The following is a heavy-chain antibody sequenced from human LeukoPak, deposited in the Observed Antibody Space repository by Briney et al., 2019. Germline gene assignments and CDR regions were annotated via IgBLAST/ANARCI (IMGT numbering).Heavy chain of an antibody. CDR1: GYTFTSYD. CDR2: MNPNSGNT. Sequence: ASVKVSCKASGYTFTSYDINWVRQATGQGLEWMGWMNPNSGNTGYAQKFQGRVTITRNTSISTAYMELSSLRSEDTAVYYCARGLKLWGRGSGGSHKKYYYYYYMDVWGKGTTVTVSS. CDR3: ARGLKLWGRGSGGSHKKYYYYYYMDV. D-gene: IGHD2-15*01. J-gene: IGHJ6*03. V-gene: IGHV1-8*03.